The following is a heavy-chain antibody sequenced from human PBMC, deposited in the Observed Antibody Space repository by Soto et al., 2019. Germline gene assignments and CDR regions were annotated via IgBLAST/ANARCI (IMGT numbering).Heavy chain of an antibody. CDR3: ARAGLLEWSLGAFDI. CDR2: IYYSGST. J-gene: IGHJ3*02. Sequence: SETLSLTCTVSGGSISSYYWSWIRQPPGKGLEWIGYIYYSGSTNYNPSLKSRVTISVDTSKNQFSLKLSSVTAADTAVYYCARAGLLEWSLGAFDIWGQGTMVTVSS. D-gene: IGHD3-3*01. CDR1: GGSISSYY. V-gene: IGHV4-59*01.